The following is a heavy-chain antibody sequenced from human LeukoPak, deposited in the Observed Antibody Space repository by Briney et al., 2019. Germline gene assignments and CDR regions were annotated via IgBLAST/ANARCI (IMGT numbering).Heavy chain of an antibody. CDR3: AKVWFGELFAYYFDY. CDR2: ISGSGGST. J-gene: IGHJ4*02. Sequence: GGSLRLSCAASGFNFSSYAMSWVRQAPGKGLEWVSAISGSGGSTYYADSVKGRFTISRDNSKNTLYLQMNSLRAEDTAVYYCAKVWFGELFAYYFDYWGQGTLVTVSS. V-gene: IGHV3-23*01. D-gene: IGHD3-10*01. CDR1: GFNFSSYA.